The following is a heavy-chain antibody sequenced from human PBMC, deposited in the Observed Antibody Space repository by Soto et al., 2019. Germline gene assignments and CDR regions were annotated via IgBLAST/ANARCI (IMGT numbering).Heavy chain of an antibody. CDR2: INAGNGNT. J-gene: IGHJ6*04. V-gene: IGHV1-3*01. CDR1: GYTFTSYA. Sequence: ASVKVSCKASGYTFTSYAMHWVRQAPGQRLEWMGWINAGNGNTKYSQKFQGRVTITRDTSASTAYMELSSLRSEDTAVYYCASGLPGSSGIYYYYGMDVWGKGTTVTVSS. D-gene: IGHD6-6*01. CDR3: ASGLPGSSGIYYYYGMDV.